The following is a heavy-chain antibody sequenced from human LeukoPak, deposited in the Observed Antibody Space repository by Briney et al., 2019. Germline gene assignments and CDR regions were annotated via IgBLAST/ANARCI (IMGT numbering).Heavy chain of an antibody. CDR2: IRYDGSNK. Sequence: GGSLRLSCAASGFTFSSYGMHWVRQAPGKGLEWVAFIRYDGSNKYYADSVKGRFTISRDNSKNTLYLQMNSLRAEDTAVYYCAKGASTYYYDSSAYYYVDYWGQGALVTVSS. CDR3: AKGASTYYYDSSAYYYVDY. D-gene: IGHD3-22*01. CDR1: GFTFSSYG. V-gene: IGHV3-30*02. J-gene: IGHJ4*02.